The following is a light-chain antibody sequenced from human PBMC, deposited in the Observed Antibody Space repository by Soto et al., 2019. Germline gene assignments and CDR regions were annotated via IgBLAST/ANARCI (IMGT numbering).Light chain of an antibody. CDR3: EQSVSLGT. J-gene: IGKJ2*02. Sequence: TLSLSPGERATLSCRASQSVSSSYLAWFQQKPGQAPRVRIYGASSRATGIPDRFSGSGSGTDFTLTICRLEPEDIGVYYAEQSVSLGTFGQLTML. V-gene: IGKV3-20*01. CDR2: GAS. CDR1: QSVSSSY.